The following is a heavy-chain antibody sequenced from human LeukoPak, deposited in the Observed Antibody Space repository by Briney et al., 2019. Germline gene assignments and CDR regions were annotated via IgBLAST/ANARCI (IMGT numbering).Heavy chain of an antibody. V-gene: IGHV3-74*01. Sequence: HAGGSLRLSCAASGFSFSNYWMHWVRQAPGKGLVWVSRINSDASSISNADSAQGRFTISRNNAKRTLYLQMNSLREEDTAVYYCGRPANHGDGSAVSGIDFWGQGTLVIVSS. CDR3: GRPANHGDGSAVSGIDF. CDR2: INSDASSI. D-gene: IGHD3-10*01. J-gene: IGHJ4*02. CDR1: GFSFSNYW.